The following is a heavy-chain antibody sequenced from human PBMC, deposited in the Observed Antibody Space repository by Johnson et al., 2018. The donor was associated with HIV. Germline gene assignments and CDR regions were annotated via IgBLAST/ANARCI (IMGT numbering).Heavy chain of an antibody. J-gene: IGHJ3*02. D-gene: IGHD6-13*01. CDR2: IRYDGDNK. CDR1: GFTFSYYG. CDR3: AKDEAQTLASAGRDAFDI. V-gene: IGHV3-30*02. Sequence: QMQLVESGGGVVQPGGSLRLSCAAFGFTFSYYGMHWVRQAPGKGLEWVAFIRYDGDNKYYGDSVKGRFTISRDNSKDTLYLQMNGLRPEDTAVYYCAKDEAQTLASAGRDAFDIWGQGTMVTVSS.